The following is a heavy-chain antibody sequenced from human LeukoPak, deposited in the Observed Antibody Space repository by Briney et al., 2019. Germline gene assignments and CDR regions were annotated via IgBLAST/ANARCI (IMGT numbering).Heavy chain of an antibody. D-gene: IGHD5-12*01. CDR2: ISSSSSTI. CDR1: GFTFSSYS. J-gene: IGHJ3*02. CDR3: ARDPKIRKDAFDI. Sequence: PGGSLRLSCAASGFTFSSYSMNWVRQAPGKGLEWVSYISSSSSTIYYADSVKGRFTISRDNAKNSLYLQMNSLRAEDTAVYYCARDPKIRKDAFDIWGQGTMVTVSS. V-gene: IGHV3-48*01.